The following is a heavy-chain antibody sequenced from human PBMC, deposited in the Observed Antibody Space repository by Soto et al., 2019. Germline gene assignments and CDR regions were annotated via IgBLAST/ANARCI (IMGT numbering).Heavy chain of an antibody. D-gene: IGHD3-3*01. Sequence: QVQLVESGGGVVQPGGSLRLSCAASGFTFNSYGMHWVRQAPGKGLEWVAVMAHDENIKYYADSVKGRFTISRDNSKSTLYLQMNSLRGDDTALYYCAKAELIALFRVVPGGFDDWGQGTLVTVSS. CDR2: MAHDENIK. V-gene: IGHV3-30*18. CDR3: AKAELIALFRVVPGGFDD. CDR1: GFTFNSYG. J-gene: IGHJ4*02.